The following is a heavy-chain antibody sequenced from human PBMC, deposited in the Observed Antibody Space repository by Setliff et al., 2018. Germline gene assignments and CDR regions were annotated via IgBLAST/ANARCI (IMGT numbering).Heavy chain of an antibody. CDR2: INYSGIT. CDR3: ARAHTWSLPNDNSGYPGWFDP. J-gene: IGHJ5*02. Sequence: SETLSLTCSVSGDSISSSSYYWGWIRQPPGKGLEWIGSINYSGITYYSPSLKSRVTMSVDTSKNHVSLKLSSVTAADTAVYYCARAHTWSLPNDNSGYPGWFDPWGQGTLVTSPQ. CDR1: GDSISSSSYY. D-gene: IGHD3-22*01. V-gene: IGHV4-39*02.